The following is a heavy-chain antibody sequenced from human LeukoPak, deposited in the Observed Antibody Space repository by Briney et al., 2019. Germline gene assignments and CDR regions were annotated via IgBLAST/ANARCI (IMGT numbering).Heavy chain of an antibody. CDR3: AKDELWASSSSWYYFDY. D-gene: IGHD6-13*01. CDR1: GFTFSSYA. V-gene: IGHV3-23*01. CDR2: ISGSGGST. Sequence: GGSLRLSCAASGFTFSSYAMSWVRQAPGKGLEWVSAISGSGGSTYYADSVKGRFTISRDNSKNTLYLQMNSLRAEDTAVYYCAKDELWASSSSWYYFDYWGQGTLVTVSS. J-gene: IGHJ4*02.